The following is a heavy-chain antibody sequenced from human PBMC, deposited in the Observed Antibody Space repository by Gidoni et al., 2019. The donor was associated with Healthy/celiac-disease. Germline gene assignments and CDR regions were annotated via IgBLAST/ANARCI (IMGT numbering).Heavy chain of an antibody. CDR3: ARAPRYYDYIWGSYRHGAFDI. CDR2: IYYSGST. CDR1: GGSLSIGGYY. V-gene: IGHV4-31*03. Sequence: QVQLQESGPGLVKPSQTLSLTCTVPGGSLSIGGYYWSWIRHHPGKGLEWIGYIYYSGSTYYNPSLKSRVTISVDTSKNQFSLKLSSVTAADTAVYYCARAPRYYDYIWGSYRHGAFDIWGQGTMVTVSS. J-gene: IGHJ3*02. D-gene: IGHD3-16*02.